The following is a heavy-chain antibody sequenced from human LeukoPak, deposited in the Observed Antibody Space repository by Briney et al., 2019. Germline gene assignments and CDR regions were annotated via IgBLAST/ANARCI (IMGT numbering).Heavy chain of an antibody. D-gene: IGHD4-11*01. CDR2: IIPILGIA. CDR1: GGTFSSYA. J-gene: IGHJ4*02. CDR3: ARESDYSNYPPFDY. Sequence: SVKVSCKASGGTFSSYAISWVRQAPGQGLEWMGRIIPILGIANYAQKFQGRVTITADKSTSTAYMELSSLRSEDTAVYYCARESDYSNYPPFDYWGQGTLVTVSS. V-gene: IGHV1-69*04.